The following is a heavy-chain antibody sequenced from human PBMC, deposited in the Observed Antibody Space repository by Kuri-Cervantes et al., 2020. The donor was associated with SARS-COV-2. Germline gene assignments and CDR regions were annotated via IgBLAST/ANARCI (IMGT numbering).Heavy chain of an antibody. V-gene: IGHV3-30*02. D-gene: IGHD2-2*01. CDR2: IWYDGSNK. J-gene: IGHJ6*02. CDR3: AKDQDLVVVPPAMFGMDV. Sequence: GGSLRLSCVASGFNFLNYGIHWVRQAPGKGLEWVAIIWYDGSNKYYANSVRGRFSISRDNSKNTLYLQMNSLRAEDTAVYYCAKDQDLVVVPPAMFGMDVWGQGTTVTVSS. CDR1: GFNFLNYG.